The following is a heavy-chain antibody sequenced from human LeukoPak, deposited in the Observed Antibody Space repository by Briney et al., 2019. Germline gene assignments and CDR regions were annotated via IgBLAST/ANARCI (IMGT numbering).Heavy chain of an antibody. CDR3: ARRHCSSTSCYTYGMGV. J-gene: IGHJ6*02. Sequence: GGSLRLSCAASGFTFSSYSMNWVRQAPGKGLEWVSYISSSSSTIYYADSVKGRFTISRDNAKNSLYLQMNSLRAEDTAVYYCARRHCSSTSCYTYGMGVWGQGTTVTVSS. D-gene: IGHD2-2*02. CDR1: GFTFSSYS. V-gene: IGHV3-48*01. CDR2: ISSSSSTI.